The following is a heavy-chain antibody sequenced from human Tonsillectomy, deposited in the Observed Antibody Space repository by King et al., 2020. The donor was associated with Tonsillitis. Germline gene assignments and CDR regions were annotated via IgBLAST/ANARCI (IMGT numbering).Heavy chain of an antibody. CDR3: ARHPAEDPAGFFDF. CDR2: IYYTGST. D-gene: IGHD2-2*01. J-gene: IGHJ4*02. CDR1: GGSISRYY. Sequence: VQLQESGPGLVKPSETLSLTCTVSGGSISRYYWSWIRQPPGKGLEWIGYIYYTGSTKYNPPLKSQVTISVDTSKNQVSLKLTSVTAADTAVFYCARHPAEDPAGFFDFWGQGTLVTVSS. V-gene: IGHV4-59*08.